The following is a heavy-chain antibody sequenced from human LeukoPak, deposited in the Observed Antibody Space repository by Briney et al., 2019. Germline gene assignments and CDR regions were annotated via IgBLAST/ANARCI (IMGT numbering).Heavy chain of an antibody. D-gene: IGHD1-14*01. CDR3: ARVYRNYVNYFDY. V-gene: IGHV4-59*01. CDR2: IYYSGST. CDR1: GGSISTYY. J-gene: IGHJ4*02. Sequence: PSETLSHTCTVSGGSISTYYWSWIRQPPGKGLEWIGYIYYSGSTNYNPSLKSRVTISVDTSKNQFSLKLSSVTAADTAVYYCARVYRNYVNYFDYWGQGTLVTVSS.